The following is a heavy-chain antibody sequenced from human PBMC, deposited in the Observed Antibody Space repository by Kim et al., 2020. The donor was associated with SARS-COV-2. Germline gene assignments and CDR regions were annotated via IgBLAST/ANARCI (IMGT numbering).Heavy chain of an antibody. J-gene: IGHJ1*01. D-gene: IGHD3-22*01. CDR1: GFTFSSYE. V-gene: IGHV3-48*03. CDR2: ISSSGSTI. Sequence: GGSLRLSCAASGFTFSSYEINWVRQAPGKGLEWVSYISSSGSTIYYADSVKGRFTISRDNAKNSLYLQMNSLRAEDTAVYYCAAGPPRYYYSSGYVQHWGQGTLVTVSS. CDR3: AAGPPRYYYSSGYVQH.